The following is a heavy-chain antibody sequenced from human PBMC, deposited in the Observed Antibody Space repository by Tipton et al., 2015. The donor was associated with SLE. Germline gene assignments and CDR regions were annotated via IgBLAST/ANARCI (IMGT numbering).Heavy chain of an antibody. V-gene: IGHV3-7*01. CDR2: IKEDGSEE. D-gene: IGHD3-10*01. CDR1: GFTFSTYW. J-gene: IGHJ4*02. CDR3: ARVYGSGSYYY. Sequence: SLRLSCAASGFTFSTYWMSWLRQAPGKGPELVASIKEDGSEEDYGDSVKGRFTISRDNAKNSLFLQMNGLRAEDTAVYYCARVYGSGSYYYWGQGTLVTVSS.